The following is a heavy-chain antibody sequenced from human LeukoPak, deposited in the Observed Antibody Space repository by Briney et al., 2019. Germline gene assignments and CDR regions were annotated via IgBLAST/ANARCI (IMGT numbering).Heavy chain of an antibody. D-gene: IGHD6-19*01. Sequence: ASVKVSCKASGYTFISYGISWVRQAPGQGLEWMGWISAYNGNTNYAQKLQGRVTMTTDTSTSTAYMELRSLRSDDTAVYYCARDIGIVVAGTVDYWGQGTLVTVSS. CDR3: ARDIGIVVAGTVDY. CDR2: ISAYNGNT. CDR1: GYTFISYG. V-gene: IGHV1-18*01. J-gene: IGHJ4*02.